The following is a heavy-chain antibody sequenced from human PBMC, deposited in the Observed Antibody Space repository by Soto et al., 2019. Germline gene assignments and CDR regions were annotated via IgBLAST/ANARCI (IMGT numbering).Heavy chain of an antibody. J-gene: IGHJ6*02. Sequence: GASVKVSCKGSGYTFTGHYMHWVRQAPGQGLEWMGWINPNSGGTNYAQKFQGWVTMTRDTSISTAYMELSRLRSDDTAVYYCARALLRLGELSWGAYYYYGMDVWGQGTTVNV. CDR3: ARALLRLGELSWGAYYYYGMDV. CDR1: GYTFTGHY. D-gene: IGHD3-16*02. V-gene: IGHV1-2*04. CDR2: INPNSGGT.